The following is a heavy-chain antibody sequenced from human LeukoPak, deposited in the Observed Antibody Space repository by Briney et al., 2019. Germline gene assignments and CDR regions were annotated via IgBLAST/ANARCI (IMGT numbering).Heavy chain of an antibody. CDR2: ISVGGGDT. J-gene: IGHJ3*02. D-gene: IGHD3-22*01. CDR3: AKELYYYDSSGYYSPGGAFDI. Sequence: GGSLRLSCAASGFIFSSYVMGWVRQAPGKGLEWVSSISVGGGDTFASDSVKGRFTITRENSKNTLYLQMTGLRVEDTAVYYCAKELYYYDSSGYYSPGGAFDIWGQGTMVTVSS. V-gene: IGHV3-23*01. CDR1: GFIFSSYV.